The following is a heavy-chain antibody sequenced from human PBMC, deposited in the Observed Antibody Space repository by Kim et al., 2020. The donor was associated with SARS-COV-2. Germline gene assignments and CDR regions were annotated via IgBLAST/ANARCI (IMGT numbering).Heavy chain of an antibody. J-gene: IGHJ4*02. V-gene: IGHV3-23*01. CDR2: ISGTGYNT. CDR3: AKEVKGTGWHTVDY. D-gene: IGHD6-19*01. CDR1: GFTFSSDA. Sequence: GGSLRLSCAASGFTFSSDAMSWVRQAPGKGLEWVSAISGTGYNTYYADSVNGRFTISRDNSRNTLYLQMNSPRVEDTAVYYCAKEVKGTGWHTVDYWGQGTLVTVSS.